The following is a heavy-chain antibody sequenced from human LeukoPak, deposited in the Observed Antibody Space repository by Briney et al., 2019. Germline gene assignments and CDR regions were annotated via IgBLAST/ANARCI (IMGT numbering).Heavy chain of an antibody. J-gene: IGHJ6*03. CDR1: GFTFSSYS. D-gene: IGHD1-7*01. CDR2: ISSSSGYI. CDR3: ARVWNFPDDYYYMDV. V-gene: IGHV3-21*01. Sequence: PGGSLRLSCAASGFTFSSYSMNWVRQAPGKGLEWVSSISSSSGYIYYADSVKGRFTISRDNAKNSLYLQMNSLRAEDTAVYYCARVWNFPDDYYYMDVWGKGTTVTVSS.